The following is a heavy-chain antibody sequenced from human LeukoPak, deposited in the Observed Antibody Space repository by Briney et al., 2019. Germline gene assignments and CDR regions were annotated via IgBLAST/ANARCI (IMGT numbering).Heavy chain of an antibody. V-gene: IGHV3-15*01. CDR2: IKSKSDGGTT. CDR3: TTGKVMGWTDYYYGMDV. CDR1: GFPFSRAW. Sequence: GGSLRLSCAVFGSGFPFSRAWMSWVRQAPGKGLEWVGRIKSKSDGGTTDYAASVKGRFTIFRDDSKNTLYLQMNSLKTEDTAVYYCTTGKVMGWTDYYYGMDVWGQGTTVTVSS. J-gene: IGHJ6*02. D-gene: IGHD2-21*01.